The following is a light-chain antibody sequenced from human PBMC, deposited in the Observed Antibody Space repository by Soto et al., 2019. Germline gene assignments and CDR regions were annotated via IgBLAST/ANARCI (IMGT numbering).Light chain of an antibody. CDR3: QQYNNWLWT. Sequence: EIVMTESPVTLSVSLGERATLPCRASQSVSGNLAWYQQKPGQAPRLLIYGASTRATGIPARFSGSGSGTEFTLTISSLQSEDFALYYCQQYNNWLWTFGQGTKVDIK. CDR2: GAS. V-gene: IGKV3-15*01. CDR1: QSVSGN. J-gene: IGKJ1*01.